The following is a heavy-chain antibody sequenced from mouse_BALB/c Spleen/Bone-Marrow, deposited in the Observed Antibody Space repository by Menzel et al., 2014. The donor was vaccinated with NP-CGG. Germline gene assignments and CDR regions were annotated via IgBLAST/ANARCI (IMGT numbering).Heavy chain of an antibody. CDR3: ARSTMITTGNYFDY. V-gene: IGHV5-6-5*01. J-gene: IGHJ2*01. Sequence: EVQLVESGGGLVKPGGSLKLSCEASGFTFSGYAMSWVRQTPEKRLEWVASINSGDSNYYPDSVKGRFTISRDNARNILYLQMSSLRSEDTAMYYCARSTMITTGNYFDYWGQGTTLTVSS. D-gene: IGHD2-4*01. CDR2: INSGDSN. CDR1: GFTFSGYA.